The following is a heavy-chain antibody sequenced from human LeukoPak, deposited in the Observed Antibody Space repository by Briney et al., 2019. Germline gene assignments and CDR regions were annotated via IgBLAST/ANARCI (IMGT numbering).Heavy chain of an antibody. D-gene: IGHD6-13*01. CDR2: INPSGGST. Sequence: ASVKVSFKASGYTFTSYYMHWVRQAPGQGLEWMGIINPSGGSTSYAQKFQGRVTMTRDTSTSTVYMELSSLRSEDTAVYYCARVRSWYGPFDYWGQGTLVTVSS. CDR3: ARVRSWYGPFDY. J-gene: IGHJ4*02. CDR1: GYTFTSYY. V-gene: IGHV1-46*01.